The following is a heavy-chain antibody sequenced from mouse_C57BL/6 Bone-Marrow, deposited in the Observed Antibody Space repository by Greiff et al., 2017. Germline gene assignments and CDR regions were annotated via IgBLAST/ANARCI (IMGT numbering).Heavy chain of an antibody. V-gene: IGHV1-19*01. J-gene: IGHJ2*01. Sequence: EVKLEESGPVLVKPGASVKMSCKASGYTFTDYYMNWVKQSHGKSLEWIGVINPYNGGTSYNQKFKGKATLTVDKSSSTAYMELNSLTSEDSAVYYCARAYYYGSSFDYWGQGTTRTVSS. CDR2: INPYNGGT. CDR3: ARAYYYGSSFDY. CDR1: GYTFTDYY. D-gene: IGHD1-1*01.